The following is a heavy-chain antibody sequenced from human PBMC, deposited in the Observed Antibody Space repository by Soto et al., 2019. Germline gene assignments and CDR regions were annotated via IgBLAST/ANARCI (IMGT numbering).Heavy chain of an antibody. Sequence: SETLSLTCTVSGGSVSSGSYYWSWIRQPPGKGLEWIGYIYYSGSTNYNPSLKSRVTISVDTSKNQFSLKLSSVTAADTAVYYCARSDYYGSGSYSDYWGQGTLVTVSS. CDR3: ARSDYYGSGSYSDY. D-gene: IGHD3-10*01. CDR2: IYYSGST. J-gene: IGHJ4*02. V-gene: IGHV4-61*01. CDR1: GGSVSSGSYY.